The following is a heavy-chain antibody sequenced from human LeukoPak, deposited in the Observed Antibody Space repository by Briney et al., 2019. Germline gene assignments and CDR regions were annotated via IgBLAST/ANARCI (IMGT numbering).Heavy chain of an antibody. CDR3: GRLRIPTSGIFPIDS. CDR2: IFHSGAT. D-gene: IGHD3-3*01. Sequence: GSLRLSCAASGFTFSTYAMSWVRQPPGKGLEWIGEIFHSGATNYNPSLKRRVTISVDKSKNQFSLKLNSVTAADTAVYYCGRLRIPTSGIFPIDSWGQGTLVTVSS. J-gene: IGHJ4*02. CDR1: GFTFSTYAM. V-gene: IGHV4-4*02.